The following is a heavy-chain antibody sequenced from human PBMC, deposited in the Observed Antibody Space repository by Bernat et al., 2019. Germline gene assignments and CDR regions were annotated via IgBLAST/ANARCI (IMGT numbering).Heavy chain of an antibody. Sequence: QVQLVESGGGVVQPGGSLRLSCAASGFTFSSYAMHWVRQAPGKGLEWVAVISYDGSNKYYADSVKGRFTISRDNSKNTLYLQMNSLRAEDTAVYYCARGFLAVEHGGPNDYWGQGTLVTVSS. CDR3: ARGFLAVEHGGPNDY. CDR1: GFTFSSYA. J-gene: IGHJ4*02. CDR2: ISYDGSNK. V-gene: IGHV3-30-3*01. D-gene: IGHD6-19*01.